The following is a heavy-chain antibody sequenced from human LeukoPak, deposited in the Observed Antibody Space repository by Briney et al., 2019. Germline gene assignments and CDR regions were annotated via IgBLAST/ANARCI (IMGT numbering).Heavy chain of an antibody. CDR2: INPNSGGT. CDR3: ARRGYYYDSSGYSDAFDI. J-gene: IGHJ3*02. CDR1: GYTFTGYY. D-gene: IGHD3-22*01. Sequence: ASVKVSCKASGYTFTGYYMHWVRQAPGQGLEWMGWINPNSGGTNYAQKFQGRVTMTRDTSISTAYMELSKLRSDDTAVYYCARRGYYYDSSGYSDAFDIWGQGTMVTVSS. V-gene: IGHV1-2*02.